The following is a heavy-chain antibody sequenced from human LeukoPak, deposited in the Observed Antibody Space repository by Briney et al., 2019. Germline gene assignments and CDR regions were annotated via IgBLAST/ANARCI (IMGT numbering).Heavy chain of an antibody. CDR3: AKELIVGAGDY. CDR2: ISYDGSNK. CDR1: GFTFSSYA. D-gene: IGHD1-26*01. V-gene: IGHV3-30-3*01. J-gene: IGHJ4*02. Sequence: GRSLRLSCAASGFTFSSYAMHWVRQAPGKGLEWVAVISYDGSNKYYADSVKGRFTISRDNSKNTLYLQMNSLRAEDTAVYYCAKELIVGAGDYWGQGTLVTVSS.